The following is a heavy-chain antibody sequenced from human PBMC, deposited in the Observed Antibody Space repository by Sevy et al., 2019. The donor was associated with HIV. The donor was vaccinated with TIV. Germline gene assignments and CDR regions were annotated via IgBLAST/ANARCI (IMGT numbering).Heavy chain of an antibody. CDR2: ISYDGSNK. CDR1: GFTFSSYA. CDR3: ARDRRIVVVTSSWGAFDI. Sequence: GGSLRLSCAASGFTFSSYAMHWVRQAPGKGLEWVAVISYDGSNKYYADSVKGRFTISRDNSKNTLYRQMNSLRAEDTAVYYCARDRRIVVVTSSWGAFDIWGQGTMVTVSS. V-gene: IGHV3-30-3*01. D-gene: IGHD3-22*01. J-gene: IGHJ3*02.